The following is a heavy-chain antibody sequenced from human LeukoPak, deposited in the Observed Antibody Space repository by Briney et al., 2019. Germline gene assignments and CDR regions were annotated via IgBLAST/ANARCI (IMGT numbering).Heavy chain of an antibody. Sequence: GGSLRLSCAASGFTFSSYGMHWVRQAPGKGLEWVAYIRYDGSNKYYADSVKGRFTISRDNSKNTLYLQMNSLRAEDTAVYYCAKVILVDTAMVTVTYYYYYMDVWGKGTTVTLSS. J-gene: IGHJ6*03. V-gene: IGHV3-30*02. D-gene: IGHD5-18*01. CDR3: AKVILVDTAMVTVTYYYYYMDV. CDR2: IRYDGSNK. CDR1: GFTFSSYG.